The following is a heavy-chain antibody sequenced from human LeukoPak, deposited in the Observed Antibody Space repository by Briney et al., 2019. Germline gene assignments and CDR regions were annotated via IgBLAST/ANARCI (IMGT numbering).Heavy chain of an antibody. CDR2: INAGNGNT. J-gene: IGHJ3*02. CDR1: GYIFTRYA. CDR3: ARDYNHRFYYDSSGYDTDAFDI. V-gene: IGHV1-3*01. Sequence: ASVKVSCKASGYIFTRYAKHWVRQVPGQRLEWMGWINAGNGNTKYSQKLQGRVTMTTDTSTSTAYMELRSLRSDDTAVYYCARDYNHRFYYDSSGYDTDAFDIWGQGTMVTVSS. D-gene: IGHD3-22*01.